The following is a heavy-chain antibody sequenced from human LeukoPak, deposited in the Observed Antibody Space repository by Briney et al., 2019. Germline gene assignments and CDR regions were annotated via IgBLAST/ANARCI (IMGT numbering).Heavy chain of an antibody. Sequence: PSETLSLTCAVYGGSFSGYYRSWIRQPPGKGLEWIGEINHSGSTNYNPSLKSRVTISVDTSKNQFSLKLSSVTAADTAVYYCARDQYYYGSGRPPFDPWGQGTLVTVSS. D-gene: IGHD3-10*01. CDR1: GGSFSGYY. V-gene: IGHV4-34*01. J-gene: IGHJ5*02. CDR3: ARDQYYYGSGRPPFDP. CDR2: INHSGST.